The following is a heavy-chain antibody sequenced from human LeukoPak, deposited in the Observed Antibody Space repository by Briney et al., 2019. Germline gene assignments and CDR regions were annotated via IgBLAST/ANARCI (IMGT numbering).Heavy chain of an antibody. V-gene: IGHV4-59*12. D-gene: IGHD3-10*01. CDR2: IYYSGST. Sequence: SETLSLTCTVSGGSISSYHWSWIRQPPGKGLEWIGYIYYSGSTNYKPSLKRRVTISVDTSRNQFSLNLNSVTAADTAVYYCAKSNGYGLVDIWGQGTMVTVSS. CDR1: GGSISSYH. CDR3: AKSNGYGLVDI. J-gene: IGHJ3*02.